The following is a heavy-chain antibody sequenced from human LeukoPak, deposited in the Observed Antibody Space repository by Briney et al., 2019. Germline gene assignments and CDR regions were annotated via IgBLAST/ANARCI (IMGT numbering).Heavy chain of an antibody. D-gene: IGHD4-11*01. V-gene: IGHV3-7*01. CDR2: IKQDGSEK. Sequence: GGSLRLSCAASGFTFSSYWMSWVRQAPGKGLEWVANIKQDGSEKYYVDSVKGRFTISRDNAKNSLYLQMNSLRAEDTAVYYCARGQTYYNKQYFQHWGQGTLVTVSS. J-gene: IGHJ1*01. CDR1: GFTFSSYW. CDR3: ARGQTYYNKQYFQH.